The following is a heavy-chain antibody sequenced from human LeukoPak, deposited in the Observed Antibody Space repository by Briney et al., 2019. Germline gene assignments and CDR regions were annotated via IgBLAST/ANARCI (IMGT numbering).Heavy chain of an antibody. D-gene: IGHD3-10*01. CDR3: AKRGPITMVRGVITQTLHFDY. J-gene: IGHJ4*02. CDR2: ISGSGGST. V-gene: IGHV3-23*01. Sequence: GGSLRLSCAASGFTFSSYEMNWVRQAPGKGLEWVSAISGSGGSTYYADSVKGRFTISRDNSKNTLYLQMNSLRAEDTAVYYCAKRGPITMVRGVITQTLHFDYWGQGTLVTASS. CDR1: GFTFSSYE.